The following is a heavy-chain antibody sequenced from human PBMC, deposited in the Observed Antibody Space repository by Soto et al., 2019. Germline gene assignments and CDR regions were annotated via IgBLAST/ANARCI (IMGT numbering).Heavy chain of an antibody. J-gene: IGHJ4*02. CDR3: AGVGYDWNGWD. Sequence: EMQLVESGGGLVQPGWSLRLSCVASGLSFRNYGVHWVRQAPGKGLEWVSRINTDGTYTSNADPVKGRFTISRDNAQNTLSRQMNSLRGEDTAAYFCAGVGYDWNGWDWGPGILVSVSS. CDR2: INTDGTYT. V-gene: IGHV3-74*01. D-gene: IGHD1-20*01. CDR1: GLSFRNYG.